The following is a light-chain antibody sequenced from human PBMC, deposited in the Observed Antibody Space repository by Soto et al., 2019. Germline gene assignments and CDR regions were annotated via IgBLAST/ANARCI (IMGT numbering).Light chain of an antibody. CDR2: RNN. CDR3: AAWDDSLSGVV. J-gene: IGLJ2*01. CDR1: SSNIGSNY. V-gene: IGLV1-47*01. Sequence: QSVLTQPPSASGTPGQRVTISCSGSSSNIGSNYVYWYQQFPGKAPKLRIYRNNQRPSGVPDRLSASKSGTSASLAISGLRSEDEADYYCAAWDDSLSGVVFGGGTKLTVL.